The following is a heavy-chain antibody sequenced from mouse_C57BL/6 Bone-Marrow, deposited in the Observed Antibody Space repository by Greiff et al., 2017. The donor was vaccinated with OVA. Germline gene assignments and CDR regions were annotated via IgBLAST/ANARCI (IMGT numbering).Heavy chain of an antibody. CDR3: AGNYITTVVAGDWYFDD. CDR1: GFTFSDYG. V-gene: IGHV5-15*01. D-gene: IGHD1-1*01. CDR2: ISTLAYSI. J-gene: IGHJ1*03. Sequence: DVQLQESGGGLVQPGGSLKLSCAASGFTFSDYGMAWVRQAPRKGPEWVGFISTLAYSIYYADTVTGRFTLSRENATNTLYLDMSSLRSEDTAMYYCAGNYITTVVAGDWYFDDWGKGTTVTVSS.